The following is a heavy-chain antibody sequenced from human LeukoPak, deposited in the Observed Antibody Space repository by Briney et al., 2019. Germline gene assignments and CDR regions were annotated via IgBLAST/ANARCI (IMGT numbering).Heavy chain of an antibody. J-gene: IGHJ4*02. D-gene: IGHD6-13*01. CDR3: ARDLSIAAAPDY. CDR1: GLTFSSYW. CDR2: IKQDGSEK. Sequence: GGSLRLSCAASGLTFSSYWMSWVRQAPGKGLEWVANIKQDGSEKYYVDSVKGRFTISRDNAKNSLYLQMNSLRAEDTAVYYCARDLSIAAAPDYWGQGTLVTASS. V-gene: IGHV3-7*01.